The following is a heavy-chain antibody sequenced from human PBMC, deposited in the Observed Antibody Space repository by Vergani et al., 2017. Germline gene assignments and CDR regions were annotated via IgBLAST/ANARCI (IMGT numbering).Heavy chain of an antibody. CDR2: IYPADSDT. D-gene: IGHD1-1*01. V-gene: IGHV5-51*01. CDR3: AIHTTYTDS. J-gene: IGHJ4*02. CDR1: EYSFGNYW. Sequence: EVELVQSGPEMRKPGESLKISCKGSEYSFGNYWIGLVRQMPGKSLEWMGIIYPADSDTRYSPSFQGQVTISADKSISTAFLQWDSLKASDTALYYCAIHTTYTDSWGQGTLVTVSS.